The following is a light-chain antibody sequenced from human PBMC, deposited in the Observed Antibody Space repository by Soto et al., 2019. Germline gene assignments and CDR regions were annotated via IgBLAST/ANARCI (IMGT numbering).Light chain of an antibody. Sequence: QSALTQHASVSGSPGQSITISCTGPSSDVGGYDYVSWYQQYPGKAPKLIIYEVSNRPSGVSNRFSGSKSGDTASLTISGLRAEDEADYYCSSYSSSSTFYVFGGGTKVTVL. CDR2: EVS. CDR3: SSYSSSSTFYV. J-gene: IGLJ1*01. CDR1: SSDVGGYDY. V-gene: IGLV2-14*01.